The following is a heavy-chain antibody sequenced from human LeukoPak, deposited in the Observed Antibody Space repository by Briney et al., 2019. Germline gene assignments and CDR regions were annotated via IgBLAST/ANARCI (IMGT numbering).Heavy chain of an antibody. CDR2: ISYSGST. CDR1: GDSFSRRSSF. V-gene: IGHV4-39*07. J-gene: IGHJ4*02. CDR3: ARGDDYVWGSPLF. D-gene: IGHD3-16*01. Sequence: SETLSLTCTASGDSFSRRSSFWGWIRQPPAKGLEWIGSISYSGSTSYNPSLKSRVTMSVDTSKNQFSLRLSSVTAADTAVYYCARGDDYVWGSPLFWGQGILVTVSS.